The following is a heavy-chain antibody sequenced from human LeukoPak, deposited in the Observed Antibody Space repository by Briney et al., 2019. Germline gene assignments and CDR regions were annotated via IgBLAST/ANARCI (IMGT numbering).Heavy chain of an antibody. D-gene: IGHD5-18*01. CDR3: AKDNMDTSSCLDY. J-gene: IGHJ4*02. CDR1: GFTFSDYA. Sequence: GGSLRLSCAASGFTFSDYAMHWVRRAPGKGLEWVAVIWFDGSETYYADSVMGRFTISRDKSKNTLFLQMNSLRADDTAVYYCAKDNMDTSSCLDYWGQGTLVTVSS. V-gene: IGHV3-33*03. CDR2: IWFDGSET.